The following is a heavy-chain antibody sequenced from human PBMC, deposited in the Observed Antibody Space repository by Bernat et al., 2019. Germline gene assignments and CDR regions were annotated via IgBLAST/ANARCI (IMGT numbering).Heavy chain of an antibody. CDR1: GFTFSSYG. J-gene: IGHJ6*02. D-gene: IGHD4-17*01. CDR2: IWYDGSNK. CDR3: ARDGVTTFNYSYGMDV. Sequence: QVQLVESGGGVVQPGRSLRLSCAASGFTFSSYGMHWVRQAPGKGLEWVVVIWYDGSNKYYADSVKGRFTISRDNSKNTLYLQMNSLRAEDTAVYYCARDGVTTFNYSYGMDVWGQGTTVTVSS. V-gene: IGHV3-33*01.